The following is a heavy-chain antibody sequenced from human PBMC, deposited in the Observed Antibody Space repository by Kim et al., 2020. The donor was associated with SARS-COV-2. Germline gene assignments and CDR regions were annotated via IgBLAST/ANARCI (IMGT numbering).Heavy chain of an antibody. J-gene: IGHJ6*02. CDR2: ISYDGSNK. D-gene: IGHD2-2*01. Sequence: GGSLRLSCAASGFTFSSYAMHWVRQAPGKGLEWVAVISYDGSNKYYVDSVKGRFTISRDNSKNTLYLQMNSLRAEDTAVYYCARPLQPRYYYYGMDVWGQGTTVTVSS. CDR3: ARPLQPRYYYYGMDV. CDR1: GFTFSSYA. V-gene: IGHV3-30*04.